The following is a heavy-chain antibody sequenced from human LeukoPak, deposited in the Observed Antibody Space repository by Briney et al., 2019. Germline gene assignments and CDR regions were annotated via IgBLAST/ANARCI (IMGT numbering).Heavy chain of an antibody. J-gene: IGHJ1*01. D-gene: IGHD3-22*01. Sequence: SETLSLTCTISGDSISSSSYYWGWIRQPPGKGLEWIGDIYYRGSTYYNPSLKSRVSISIDTSNNQFSLTLISVTAADTALYFCARRRYYDSTGYLDWGQGTLVTVSS. CDR2: IYYRGST. CDR1: GDSISSSSYY. V-gene: IGHV4-39*01. CDR3: ARRRYYDSTGYLD.